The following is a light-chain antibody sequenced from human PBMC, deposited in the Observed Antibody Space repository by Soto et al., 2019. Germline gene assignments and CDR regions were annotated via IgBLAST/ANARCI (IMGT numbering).Light chain of an antibody. J-gene: IGLJ1*01. CDR1: SSDVGSYNL. Sequence: QSVLTQPASVSGSPGQSITISCTGTSSDVGSYNLVSRYQQHPGKAPKLMIYEGSKRPSGVSNRFSGSKSGNTASLTISGLQAEDEADYSCCSYAGSSTRYVFGTGTQVTV. CDR3: CSYAGSSTRYV. CDR2: EGS. V-gene: IGLV2-23*01.